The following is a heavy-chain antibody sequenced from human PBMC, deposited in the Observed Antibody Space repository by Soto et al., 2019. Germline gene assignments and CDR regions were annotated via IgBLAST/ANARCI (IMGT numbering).Heavy chain of an antibody. Sequence: GGSLRLSCVGSGFTLSSSPLSWVRQAPGKGLEWVSSISNIGANTYYADSVKGRFTISRDTSKNTLYLQMNSLRAEDTAVYYCAKILGGSGLGYWGQGTLVTVSS. D-gene: IGHD1-26*01. CDR2: ISNIGANT. V-gene: IGHV3-23*01. CDR3: AKILGGSGLGY. J-gene: IGHJ4*02. CDR1: GFTLSSSP.